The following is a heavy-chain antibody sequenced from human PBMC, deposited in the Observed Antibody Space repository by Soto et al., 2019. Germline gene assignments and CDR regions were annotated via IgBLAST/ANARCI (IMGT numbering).Heavy chain of an antibody. V-gene: IGHV3-23*01. J-gene: IGHJ4*02. Sequence: PGGSLILSCAASGFNLSSYTLNWVRRAPGKGLEWVATSSDRRTGNTHYSDSVRGRFTLSRDYSRKLLFLQMDSLRADDTALYYCTAWLTAHFDYWGRGTQVTVSS. D-gene: IGHD2-21*02. CDR3: TAWLTAHFDY. CDR2: SSDRRTGNT. CDR1: GFNLSSYT.